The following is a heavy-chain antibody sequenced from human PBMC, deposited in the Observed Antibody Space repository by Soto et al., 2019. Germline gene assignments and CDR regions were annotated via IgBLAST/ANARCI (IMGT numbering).Heavy chain of an antibody. CDR1: GFSLSTTGEG. CDR2: IYWNDDT. Sequence: QITLKESGPTLVKPTQTLTLTCTFSGFSLSTTGEGVGWIRQPPGKALEWLAVIYWNDDTSYRPSLKSRLTISKDTSKKQVVLTMMNMAPVDTGTYYCAQVDDVAALFAYLGQGTLVTVSS. D-gene: IGHD6-6*01. CDR3: AQVDDVAALFAY. J-gene: IGHJ4*02. V-gene: IGHV2-5*01.